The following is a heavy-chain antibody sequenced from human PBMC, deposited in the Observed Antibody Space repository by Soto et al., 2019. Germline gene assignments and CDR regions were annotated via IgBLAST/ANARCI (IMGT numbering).Heavy chain of an antibody. J-gene: IGHJ4*02. CDR3: ARAKRIQLWLPVIDY. Sequence: QVQLQESGPGLVKPSQTLSLTCTVSGGSISSGGYYWSWIRQHPGKGLEWIGYIYYSGSTYYNPSLKSRVTISVDTSKNQFSLKLSSVTAADTAVYYCARAKRIQLWLPVIDYWGQGTLVTVSS. CDR1: GGSISSGGYY. CDR2: IYYSGST. V-gene: IGHV4-31*03. D-gene: IGHD5-18*01.